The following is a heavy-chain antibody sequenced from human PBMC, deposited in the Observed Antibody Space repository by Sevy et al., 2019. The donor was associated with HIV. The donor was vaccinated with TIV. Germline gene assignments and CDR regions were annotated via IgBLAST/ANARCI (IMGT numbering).Heavy chain of an antibody. Sequence: GGSLRLSCAASGFTSSSYSMNWVRQAPGKGLEWVSSISSSSSYIYYADSVKGRFTISRDNAKNSLYLQMNSLRAEDTAVYYCARDGYCTNGVCHRPGYYYGMDVWGQGTTVTVSS. CDR2: ISSSSSYI. J-gene: IGHJ6*02. V-gene: IGHV3-21*01. CDR3: ARDGYCTNGVCHRPGYYYGMDV. D-gene: IGHD2-8*01. CDR1: GFTSSSYS.